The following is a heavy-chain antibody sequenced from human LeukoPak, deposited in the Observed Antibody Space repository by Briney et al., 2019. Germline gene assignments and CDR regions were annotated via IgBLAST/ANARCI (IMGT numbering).Heavy chain of an antibody. V-gene: IGHV3-23*01. CDR2: TSGSGGST. Sequence: GGSLRLSCAASGFTFSSYAMSWVRQAPGKGLEWVSATSGSGGSTYYADSVKGRFTISRDNSKNTLYLQMNSLRAEDTAVYYCAKDQGMNTAMLFYFDYWGQGTLVTVSS. D-gene: IGHD5-18*01. J-gene: IGHJ4*02. CDR3: AKDQGMNTAMLFYFDY. CDR1: GFTFSSYA.